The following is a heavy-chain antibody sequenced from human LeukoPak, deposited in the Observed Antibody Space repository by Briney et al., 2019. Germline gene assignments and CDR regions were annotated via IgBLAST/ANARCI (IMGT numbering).Heavy chain of an antibody. CDR1: GGSISSYY. J-gene: IGHJ4*02. Sequence: PSETLSLTCTVSGGSISSYYWSWIRQPAGEGLEWIGHIYSTGSTNYNPSLKSRVTLSVDRSKNQFSLRLNSVTAADTAVYYCARNGINSVYTAFDYWGQGTLVTVSS. CDR2: IYSTGST. D-gene: IGHD5/OR15-5a*01. CDR3: ARNGINSVYTAFDY. V-gene: IGHV4-4*07.